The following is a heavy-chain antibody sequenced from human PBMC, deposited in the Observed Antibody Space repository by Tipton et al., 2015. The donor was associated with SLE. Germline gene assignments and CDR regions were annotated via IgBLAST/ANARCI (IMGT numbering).Heavy chain of an antibody. D-gene: IGHD3-3*01. V-gene: IGHV4-59*01. CDR2: IYYSGST. Sequence: TLSLTCTVSGGSISGYYWSWIRQPPGKGLEWIGYIYYSGSTNYNPSLKSRVTISVDTSKNQFSLKLSSVTAADTAVYYCARAITIFGVVIYYFDYWGQGTLVTVSS. CDR1: GGSISGYY. J-gene: IGHJ4*02. CDR3: ARAITIFGVVIYYFDY.